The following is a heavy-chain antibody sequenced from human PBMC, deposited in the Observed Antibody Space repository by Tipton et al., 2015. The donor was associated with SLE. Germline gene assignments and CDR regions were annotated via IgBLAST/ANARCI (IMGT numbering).Heavy chain of an antibody. CDR2: ISSDGRNK. Sequence: SLRLSCAASGFTFNYHGIHWVRQAPGKGLEWVAVISSDGRNKFYGDSVQGRFTISRDDSKNTLYLQMNSLRAEDTAVYYCAREGYNGYDRGDYWGQGTLVTVSS. J-gene: IGHJ4*02. CDR3: AREGYNGYDRGDY. CDR1: GFTFNYHG. D-gene: IGHD5-12*01. V-gene: IGHV3-30*03.